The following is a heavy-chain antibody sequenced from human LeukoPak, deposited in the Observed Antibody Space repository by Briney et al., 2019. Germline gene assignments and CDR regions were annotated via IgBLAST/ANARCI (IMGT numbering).Heavy chain of an antibody. J-gene: IGHJ5*02. Sequence: ASVKVSCKASGYTFTSYDINWVRQATGQGLEWMGWMNPNSGNTGNAQKFQGRVTMTRNTSISTAYMELSSLRSEDTAVYYCAKDRHGSGSYYNAWGQGTLVTVSS. D-gene: IGHD3-10*01. CDR1: GYTFTSYD. CDR2: MNPNSGNT. V-gene: IGHV1-8*01. CDR3: AKDRHGSGSYYNA.